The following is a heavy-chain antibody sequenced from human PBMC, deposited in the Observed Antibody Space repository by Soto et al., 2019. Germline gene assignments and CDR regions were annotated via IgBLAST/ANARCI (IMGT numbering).Heavy chain of an antibody. Sequence: QLQLQESGPGLVKPSETLSLTCTVSGGSISSSSYYWGWIRQPPGKGLEWIGSIYYSGSTYYNPSLKSRVTISVDTSKNQFSLKLSSVTAADTAVYYCATSYDFWSAPPRGYWGQGTLVTVSS. D-gene: IGHD3-3*01. V-gene: IGHV4-39*01. CDR2: IYYSGST. CDR3: ATSYDFWSAPPRGY. J-gene: IGHJ4*02. CDR1: GGSISSSSYY.